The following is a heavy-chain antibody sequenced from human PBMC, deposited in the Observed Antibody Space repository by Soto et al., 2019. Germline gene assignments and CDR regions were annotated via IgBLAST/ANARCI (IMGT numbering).Heavy chain of an antibody. V-gene: IGHV3-30*18. Sequence: PGGSLRLSCAASGFTFSSYGMHWVRQAPGKGLEWVAVISYDGSNKYYADSVKGRFTISRDNSKNTLYLQMNSLRAEDTAVYYCAKDVRGYIAAAGTLDYWGQGTLVTVSS. CDR2: ISYDGSNK. J-gene: IGHJ4*02. CDR1: GFTFSSYG. CDR3: AKDVRGYIAAAGTLDY. D-gene: IGHD6-13*01.